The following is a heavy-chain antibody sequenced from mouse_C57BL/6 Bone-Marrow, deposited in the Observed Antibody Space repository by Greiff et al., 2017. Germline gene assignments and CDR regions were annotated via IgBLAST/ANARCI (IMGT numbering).Heavy chain of an antibody. V-gene: IGHV14-4*01. D-gene: IGHD2-3*01. CDR1: GFNIKDDY. Sequence: EVKLQESGAELVRPGASVKLSCTASGFNIKDDYIHWVKQRPEQGLEWIGWIDPEIGDTEYASQFQGKATITSDTSSNTAYLLRSSLTSEDTAVYYCASFDGNYFDFWGQGTPLTVAS. J-gene: IGHJ2*01. CDR3: ASFDGNYFDF. CDR2: IDPEIGDT.